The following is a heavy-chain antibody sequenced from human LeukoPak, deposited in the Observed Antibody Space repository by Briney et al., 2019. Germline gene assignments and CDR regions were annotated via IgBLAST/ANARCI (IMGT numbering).Heavy chain of an antibody. CDR1: GYTFTTYY. CDR3: AIEVEISTITPLN. Sequence: ASVKVSCKASGYTFTTYYMHWVRQAPGQGLEWMGIINPSSGSSSYGHKFQGRVTLTRDTSTSTVYMELSSLRSEDTAVYYCAIEVEISTITPLNWGQGTPVTVPS. D-gene: IGHD5-24*01. CDR2: INPSSGSS. J-gene: IGHJ4*02. V-gene: IGHV1-46*01.